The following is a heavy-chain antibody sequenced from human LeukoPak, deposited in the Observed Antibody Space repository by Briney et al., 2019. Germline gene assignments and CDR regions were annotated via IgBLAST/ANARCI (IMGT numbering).Heavy chain of an antibody. D-gene: IGHD3-10*01. V-gene: IGHV4-59*01. Sequence: PSETLSLTCTVSGGSIRSYYWSWVRQPPGKGLEWIGYIYSSGTTNYNPSLKSRVTISIDTSKNQFSLKLIPVTAADTAVYYCARRYGSGSPSRDWFDPWGQGTLVTVSS. CDR2: IYSSGTT. J-gene: IGHJ5*02. CDR3: ARRYGSGSPSRDWFDP. CDR1: GGSIRSYY.